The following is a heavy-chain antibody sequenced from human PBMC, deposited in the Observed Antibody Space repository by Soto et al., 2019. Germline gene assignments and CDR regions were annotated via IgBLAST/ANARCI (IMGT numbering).Heavy chain of an antibody. J-gene: IGHJ6*02. V-gene: IGHV5-10-1*01. CDR3: ARVVREIVVVPAALNYYGMDV. D-gene: IGHD2-2*01. CDR1: GYSFTSYW. CDR2: IDPSDSYT. Sequence: GASLKISGNGSGYSFTSYWISWVRQMLGKGLEWMVRIDPSDSYTNYSPSFQGHVTIAADKSISTAYLQWSSLKASNTAMNYCARVVREIVVVPAALNYYGMDVWGQGTTDSV.